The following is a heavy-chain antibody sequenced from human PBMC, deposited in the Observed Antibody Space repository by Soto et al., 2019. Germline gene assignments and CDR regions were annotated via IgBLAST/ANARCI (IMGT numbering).Heavy chain of an antibody. Sequence: QVQLVQSGAEVKKPGSSVNVSCKASGGTLNNYAISWVRQAPGQGLEWMGGTIPIFGTTNYAQKLKGRVTMTADESTNTAYMELSSLTSDDTAIYYCARRVESCGGDCYSHWFFDLWVRGTL. J-gene: IGHJ2*01. CDR3: ARRVESCGGDCYSHWFFDL. V-gene: IGHV1-69*01. CDR2: TIPIFGTT. CDR1: GGTLNNYA. D-gene: IGHD2-21*02.